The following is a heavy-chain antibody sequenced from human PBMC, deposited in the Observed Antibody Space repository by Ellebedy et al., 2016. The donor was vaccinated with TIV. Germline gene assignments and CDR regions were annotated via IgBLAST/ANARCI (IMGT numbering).Heavy chain of an antibody. Sequence: GESLKISCAASGFTFSNVWMTWVRQAPGQGLEWVVRIKSKTDGGTTDYAAPVKGRFTISRDDSKNTLYLQMNSLKTEDTAVYFCTTEVGVSGFDIWGQGTMVTVSS. CDR2: IKSKTDGGTT. D-gene: IGHD1-26*01. J-gene: IGHJ3*02. CDR3: TTEVGVSGFDI. V-gene: IGHV3-15*01. CDR1: GFTFSNVW.